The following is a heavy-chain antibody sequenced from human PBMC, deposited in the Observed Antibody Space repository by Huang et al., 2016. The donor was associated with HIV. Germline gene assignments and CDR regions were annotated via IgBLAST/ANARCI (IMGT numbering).Heavy chain of an antibody. V-gene: IGHV4-30-2*01. CDR3: ARGILGAVTTNYFDY. Sequence: QLQLQESGSGLVKPSQTLSLTCPVSGGPISSGGYSWSWIRQPPGKGLEWIGYISHRGSTYYNPSLKSRITMSVDRSTNHFSLKLTAVTAADTAVYYCARGILGAVTTNYFDYWGQGTLVTVSS. J-gene: IGHJ4*02. D-gene: IGHD4-17*01. CDR1: GGPISSGGYS. CDR2: ISHRGST.